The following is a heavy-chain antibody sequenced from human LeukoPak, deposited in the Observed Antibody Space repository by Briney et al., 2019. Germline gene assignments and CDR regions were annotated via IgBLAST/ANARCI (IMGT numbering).Heavy chain of an antibody. V-gene: IGHV3-49*04. CDR2: IRSKAYGGTT. D-gene: IGHD3-9*01. CDR1: GFTFGDYA. Sequence: PGRSLRLSCTASGFTFGDYAMSWVRQAPGKGLEWVGFIRSKAYGGTTEYAASVKGRFTISRDDSKSIAYLQMNSLKTEDTAVYYCTRAPYYDILTGYYDYWGQGTLVTVSS. J-gene: IGHJ4*02. CDR3: TRAPYYDILTGYYDY.